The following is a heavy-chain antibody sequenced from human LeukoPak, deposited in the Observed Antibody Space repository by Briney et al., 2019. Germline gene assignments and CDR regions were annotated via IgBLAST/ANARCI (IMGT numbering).Heavy chain of an antibody. D-gene: IGHD2-2*01. CDR1: GYTFTSYG. CDR2: ISDYNGNT. J-gene: IGHJ4*02. CDR3: ARVYTIHYCSSTSCYSAYFDY. V-gene: IGHV1-18*01. Sequence: ASVKVSRKASGYTFTSYGISWVRQAPGQGLEWMGWISDYNGNTNYAQKLEGRVTMTTDTSTSTAYMELRSLRSDDTAVYYCARVYTIHYCSSTSCYSAYFDYWGQGTLVTVSS.